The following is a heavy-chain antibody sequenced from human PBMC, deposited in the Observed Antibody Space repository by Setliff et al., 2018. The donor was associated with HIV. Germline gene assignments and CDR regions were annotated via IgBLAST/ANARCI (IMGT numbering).Heavy chain of an antibody. J-gene: IGHJ3*02. D-gene: IGHD6-19*01. CDR3: ARTTIAVAATEAFDI. Sequence: SGPTLVNPTQPLTLTCTFSGFSLNTRGMSVSWIRQPPGKALEWLARIDWDDDKHYTTSLKTRLTISKDTSKNQVVLTMTNMDPVDTATYFCARTTIAVAATEAFDIWGQGTMVT. CDR1: GFSLNTRGMS. V-gene: IGHV2-70*11. CDR2: IDWDDDK.